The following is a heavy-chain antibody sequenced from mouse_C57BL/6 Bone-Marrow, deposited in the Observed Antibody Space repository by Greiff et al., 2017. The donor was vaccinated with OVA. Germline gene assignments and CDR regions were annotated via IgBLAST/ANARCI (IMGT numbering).Heavy chain of an antibody. D-gene: IGHD1-1*01. J-gene: IGHJ2*01. CDR1: GFSLISYG. Sequence: VQLQQSGPGLVQPSQSLSITCTVSGFSLISYGVHWVRQSPGKGLEWLGVIWSGGSTDYNAAFISRLSISKDNSKSQVFFKMNSLQADDTAIYYCARNGIITTVVAPYFDYWGQGTTLTVSS. CDR2: IWSGGST. V-gene: IGHV2-2*01. CDR3: ARNGIITTVVAPYFDY.